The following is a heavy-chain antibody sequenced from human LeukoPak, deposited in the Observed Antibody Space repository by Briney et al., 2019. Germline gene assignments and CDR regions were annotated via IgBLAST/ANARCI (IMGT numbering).Heavy chain of an antibody. CDR2: IYTDGST. CDR1: GGSISSYY. Sequence: SETLSLTCSVSGGSISSYYWSWIRQPPGKRLEWLAFIYTDGSTNYNPSLKSRVTISVDTSSNQFSLKLSSVTAADTAVYFCAKTGNGYDPLYYYYYMDVWGKGTTVTVSS. D-gene: IGHD5-12*01. CDR3: AKTGNGYDPLYYYYYMDV. J-gene: IGHJ6*03. V-gene: IGHV4-4*09.